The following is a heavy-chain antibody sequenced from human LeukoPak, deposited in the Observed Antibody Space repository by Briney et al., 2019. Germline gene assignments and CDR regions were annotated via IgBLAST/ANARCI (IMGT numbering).Heavy chain of an antibody. CDR3: ARGSGITGTMDY. Sequence: TSETLSLTCAVYGGSFSGYYWSGIRQPPGKGLEWIGEINHSGSTNYNPSLKSRVTISVDTSKNQFSLKLSSVTAADTAVYYCARGSGITGTMDYWGQGTLVTVSS. J-gene: IGHJ4*02. V-gene: IGHV4-34*01. CDR2: INHSGST. D-gene: IGHD1-20*01. CDR1: GGSFSGYY.